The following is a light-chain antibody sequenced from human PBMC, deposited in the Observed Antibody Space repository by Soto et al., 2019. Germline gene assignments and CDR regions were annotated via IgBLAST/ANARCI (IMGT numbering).Light chain of an antibody. CDR1: QTINSG. CDR3: QQYNNWPRWT. CDR2: GVS. V-gene: IGKV3-15*01. Sequence: EIVMTQSPVTLSLSPGERATLSCRASQTINSGLAWYQHKRGQAPRLLIYGVSVRATGIPARFSGSGSGTELTLTISSLQPEDFAVYYCQQYNNWPRWTFGQGTKVDIK. J-gene: IGKJ1*01.